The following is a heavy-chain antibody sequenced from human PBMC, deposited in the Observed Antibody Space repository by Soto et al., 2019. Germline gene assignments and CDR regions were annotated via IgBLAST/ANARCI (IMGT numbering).Heavy chain of an antibody. J-gene: IGHJ4*02. CDR3: TTVFYDSSGYPDY. Sequence: EVQLVESGGGLVKPGGSLRLSCTASGFIFSNAYMNWVRQAPGKGLEWVGRIKRKTDGGTTDYAAPVKGRFTISRDDSNNTLYLEMNSLKTEDTAVYYCTTVFYDSSGYPDYWGQGTPVTVSS. CDR1: GFIFSNAY. CDR2: IKRKTDGGTT. V-gene: IGHV3-15*07. D-gene: IGHD3-22*01.